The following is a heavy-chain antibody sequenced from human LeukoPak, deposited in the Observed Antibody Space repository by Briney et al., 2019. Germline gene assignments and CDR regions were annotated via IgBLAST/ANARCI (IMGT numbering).Heavy chain of an antibody. CDR2: IYSSGST. CDR3: ARAYSPKYYYDTSGYFDY. Sequence: SETLSLTCTVSSGSINTYYWNWIRQPAGKGLEWIGRIYSSGSTTYTPSLKSRVIMSVDTSKNQFSLKLSSVTAADTAVYYCARAYSPKYYYDTSGYFDYWGQGTLVTVSS. V-gene: IGHV4-4*07. CDR1: SGSINTYY. D-gene: IGHD3-22*01. J-gene: IGHJ4*02.